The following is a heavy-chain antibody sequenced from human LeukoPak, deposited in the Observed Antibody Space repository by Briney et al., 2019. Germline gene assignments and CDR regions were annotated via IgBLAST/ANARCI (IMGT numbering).Heavy chain of an antibody. Sequence: SETLSLTCTVSGDSISSYYWSWIRQPPGKGLEWIAFIYNSGRANYNPSLKSRVTISVDTSKSQFSLKLYSVTAADTAVYYCARDASGNDLGYAFDIWGQGTVVTVSS. D-gene: IGHD5-12*01. J-gene: IGHJ3*02. CDR1: GDSISSYY. CDR2: IYNSGRA. CDR3: ARDASGNDLGYAFDI. V-gene: IGHV4-59*01.